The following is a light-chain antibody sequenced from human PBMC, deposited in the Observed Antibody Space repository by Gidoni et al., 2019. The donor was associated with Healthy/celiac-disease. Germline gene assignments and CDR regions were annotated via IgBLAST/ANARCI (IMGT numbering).Light chain of an antibody. Sequence: QSVLTQPPSASGTPGQRVTISCSGSSSNIGSNTVNWYQQLPGTAPKLLIYSNNQRPSGVPDRFSGSKSGTSASLAISGLQSEDEADYYCAAWDDSLNALHYVFGTGTKVTVL. J-gene: IGLJ1*01. CDR2: SNN. CDR3: AAWDDSLNALHYV. V-gene: IGLV1-44*01. CDR1: SSNIGSNT.